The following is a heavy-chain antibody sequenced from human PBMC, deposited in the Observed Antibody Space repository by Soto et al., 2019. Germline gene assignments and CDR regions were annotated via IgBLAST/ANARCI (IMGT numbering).Heavy chain of an antibody. CDR3: ARVPRDSSSWSFDY. V-gene: IGHV3-30-3*01. J-gene: IGHJ4*02. CDR1: GFTFSTYA. CDR2: ISYDGNNK. Sequence: QVQLVESGGGVVQPGRSLRLSCAASGFTFSTYAMHWVRQAPGKGLEWVAVISYDGNNKYYADSVKGRCTISRDNSKNTLYVQMSSLRADDTAVYYCARVPRDSSSWSFDYWGQETLVTVSS. D-gene: IGHD6-6*01.